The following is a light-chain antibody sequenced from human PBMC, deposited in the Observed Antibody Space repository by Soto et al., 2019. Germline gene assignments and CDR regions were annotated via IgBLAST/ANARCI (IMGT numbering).Light chain of an antibody. CDR3: PQVYSFPYT. J-gene: IGKJ2*01. Sequence: DIQMTQSPSSLSASVGDRVTITCRASQSISPYLNWYQQTPGNAPKLLIYVASALQSGVPSRFSGSGSGTEFTLTISSLQPEDFATYYFPQVYSFPYTFGQGTKLEIK. CDR1: QSISPY. CDR2: VAS. V-gene: IGKV1-39*01.